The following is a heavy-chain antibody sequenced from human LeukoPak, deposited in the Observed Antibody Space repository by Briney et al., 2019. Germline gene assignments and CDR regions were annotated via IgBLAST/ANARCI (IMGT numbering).Heavy chain of an antibody. V-gene: IGHV4-61*01. CDR2: IYYSGST. CDR3: ARAAYSGSYHSDY. Sequence: SETLSLTCTVSGGSVNSGSYYWNWIRQPPGKGLEWIGYIYYSGSTNYNPSLKSRVTISVDTSKNQFSLRLSSVTAADTAVYYCARAAYSGSYHSDYWGQGTLVTVSS. J-gene: IGHJ4*02. D-gene: IGHD1-26*01. CDR1: GGSVNSGSYY.